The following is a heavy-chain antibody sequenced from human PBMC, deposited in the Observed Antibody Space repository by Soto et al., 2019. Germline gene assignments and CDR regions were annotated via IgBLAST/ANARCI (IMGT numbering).Heavy chain of an antibody. CDR3: ARDRGAGPPYYYYGMDV. CDR1: GGTFSSYA. V-gene: IGHV1-69*13. Sequence: SVKVSCKASGGTFSSYAISWVRQAPGQGLEWMGGIIPIFGTANYAQKFQGRVTITADESTSTAYMELSSLRSEDTAVYYCARDRGAGPPYYYYGMDVWGQGTTVTVSS. CDR2: IIPIFGTA. J-gene: IGHJ6*02. D-gene: IGHD1-26*01.